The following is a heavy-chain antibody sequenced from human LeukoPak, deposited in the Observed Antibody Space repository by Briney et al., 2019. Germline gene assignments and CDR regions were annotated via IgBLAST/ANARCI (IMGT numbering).Heavy chain of an antibody. CDR1: GFTFSSYS. CDR3: ARDSGHDFDY. Sequence: KPGGSLRLSCAASGFTFSSYSMNWVRQAPGKGLEWVSSISSSSSYIYYADSVKGRFTISRDNAKNSLYLQMNSLRAEDTAMYYCARDSGHDFDYWGQGTLVTASS. V-gene: IGHV3-21*01. D-gene: IGHD5-12*01. J-gene: IGHJ4*02. CDR2: ISSSSSYI.